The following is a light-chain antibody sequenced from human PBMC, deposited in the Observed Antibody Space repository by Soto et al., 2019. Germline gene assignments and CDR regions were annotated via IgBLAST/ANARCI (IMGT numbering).Light chain of an antibody. V-gene: IGKV3-20*01. CDR2: GTS. Sequence: EIVLTQSPGTLSLSPGERATLSCRASQNVLSTCFAWYQQRPGQAPRLLIYGTSSRATGIPDRFSGSGSGADFTLTISRLEPEDFAVYYCQQYYSSWTFGQGTKVEVK. J-gene: IGKJ1*01. CDR1: QNVLSTC. CDR3: QQYYSSWT.